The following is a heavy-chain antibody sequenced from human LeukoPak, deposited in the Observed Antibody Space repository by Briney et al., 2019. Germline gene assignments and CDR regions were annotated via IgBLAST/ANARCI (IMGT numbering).Heavy chain of an antibody. D-gene: IGHD6-19*01. CDR2: INHSGST. Sequence: SETLSLTCAVYGGSFSGYYWSWIRQPPGKGLEWIGEINHSGSTNYNPSLKSRVTISVDTSKSQFSLKLSSVTAADTAVYYCARGYFTYSSGWYGPGDRKYYYYYYGMDVWGQGTTVAVSS. CDR1: GGSFSGYY. CDR3: ARGYFTYSSGWYGPGDRKYYYYYYGMDV. V-gene: IGHV4-34*01. J-gene: IGHJ6*02.